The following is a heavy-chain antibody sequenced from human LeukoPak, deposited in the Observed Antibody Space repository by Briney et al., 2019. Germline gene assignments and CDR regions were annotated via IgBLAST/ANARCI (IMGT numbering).Heavy chain of an antibody. CDR3: AIWQREFMDYYYYMDV. CDR1: GGTFSSYV. CDR2: IIPIFGTA. V-gene: IGHV1-69*06. D-gene: IGHD6-25*01. J-gene: IGHJ6*03. Sequence: GASVKVSCKASGGTFSSYVINWVRQAPGQGLEWMGGIIPIFGTANYAQKFQGRVTITADKSTSTAYMELSSLRSEDTAVYYCAIWQREFMDYYYYMDVWGKGTTVTVSS.